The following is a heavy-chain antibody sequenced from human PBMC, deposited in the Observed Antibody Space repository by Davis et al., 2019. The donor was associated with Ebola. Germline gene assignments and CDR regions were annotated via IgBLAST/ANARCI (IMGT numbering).Heavy chain of an antibody. CDR2: ISSSSSTI. J-gene: IGHJ4*02. CDR1: GFTFSSYA. D-gene: IGHD3-3*01. CDR3: ARSTTYYDFWSGYQAY. Sequence: GESLKISCAASGFTFSSYAMSWVRQAPGKGLEWVSYISSSSSTIYYADSVKGRFTISRDNAKNSLYLQMNSLRAEDTAVYYCARSTTYYDFWSGYQAYWGQGTLVTVSS. V-gene: IGHV3-48*01.